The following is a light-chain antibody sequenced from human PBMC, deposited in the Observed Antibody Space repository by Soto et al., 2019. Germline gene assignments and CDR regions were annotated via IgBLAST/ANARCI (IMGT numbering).Light chain of an antibody. Sequence: QSVLTQPASVSASPGQSITISCTGTSSDVGGYNYVSWYQQHPGKAPKVMIYDVSNRPSGVSNRFSGSKSGNTAFLIIFGLQAEDEADSYCSSYTSISPYVFVTGTMVTVL. CDR2: DVS. J-gene: IGLJ1*01. V-gene: IGLV2-14*01. CDR1: SSDVGGYNY. CDR3: SSYTSISPYV.